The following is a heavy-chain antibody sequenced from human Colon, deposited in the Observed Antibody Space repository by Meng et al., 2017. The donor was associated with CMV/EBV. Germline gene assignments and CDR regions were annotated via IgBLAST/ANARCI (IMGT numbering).Heavy chain of an antibody. D-gene: IGHD3-22*01. CDR3: AREGDDSSGYYFDY. V-gene: IGHV3-21*01. CDR1: GFTFSSYS. Sequence: GESLKISCAASGFTFSSYSMNWVRQAPGKGLEWVSSISSSSSYIYYADSVKGRFTISRDNAKNSLYLQMNSLRAEDTAVYYCAREGDDSSGYYFDYWGQGTLVTVSS. J-gene: IGHJ4*02. CDR2: ISSSSSYI.